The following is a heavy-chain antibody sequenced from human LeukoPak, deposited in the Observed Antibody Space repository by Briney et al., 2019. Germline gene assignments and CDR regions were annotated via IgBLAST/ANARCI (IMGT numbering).Heavy chain of an antibody. CDR3: AGAREFSSSSGRAYYFDF. J-gene: IGHJ4*02. CDR1: GGSFSGYY. V-gene: IGHV4-34*01. D-gene: IGHD6-6*01. Sequence: SETLSLTCAVYGGSFSGYYWSWIRQPPGKGLEWIGEINHGGSTNYNPSLMSRVTISVDMSKNQFSLKLRSVTAADTAVYYCAGAREFSSSSGRAYYFDFWGQGTLVTVSS. CDR2: INHGGST.